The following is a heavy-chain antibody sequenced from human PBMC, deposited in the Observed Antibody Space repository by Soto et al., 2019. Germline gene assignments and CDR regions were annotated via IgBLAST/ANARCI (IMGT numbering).Heavy chain of an antibody. J-gene: IGHJ1*01. CDR1: GYIFTSYS. V-gene: IGHV1-46*01. D-gene: IGHD3-22*01. CDR2: VNPSGGSE. CDR3: TQEEDSRGCTWYAGYFHP. Sequence: QVQLVQSGAEVKKPGASVKVSCKTSGYIFTSYSMHWVRQAPGQGLDWMGVVNPSGGSEHYAQNFEGRVHLTSATSTGTFSSAPNSVRWKDTTVYYGTQEEDSRGCTWYAGYFHPWGQGTLVTDSS.